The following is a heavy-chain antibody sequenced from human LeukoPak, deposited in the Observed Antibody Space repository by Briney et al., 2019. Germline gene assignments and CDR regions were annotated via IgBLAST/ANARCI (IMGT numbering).Heavy chain of an antibody. CDR3: ARIAVFPPGY. CDR2: ISYDGSNK. D-gene: IGHD1-14*01. Sequence: GGSLRLSRAASGFTFSSYAMHWVRQAPGKGLEWVAVISYDGSNKYYADSVKGRFTISRDNSKNTLYLQMNSLRAEDTAVYYCARIAVFPPGYWGQGTLVTVSS. V-gene: IGHV3-30*04. CDR1: GFTFSSYA. J-gene: IGHJ4*02.